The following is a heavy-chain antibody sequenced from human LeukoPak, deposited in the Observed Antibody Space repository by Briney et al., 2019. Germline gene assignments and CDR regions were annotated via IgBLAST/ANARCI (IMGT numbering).Heavy chain of an antibody. CDR2: INHSGST. CDR1: GGSFSGYY. V-gene: IGHV4-34*01. CDR3: ARGGYDYVWGSYRSNDAFDI. D-gene: IGHD3-16*02. Sequence: PSETLSLTCAVYGGSFSGYYWSWIRQPPGKGLEWIGEINHSGSTNYNPSLKSRVTISVDTSKNQFSLKLSSVTAADTAVYYCARGGYDYVWGSYRSNDAFDIWGQGTMVTVSS. J-gene: IGHJ3*02.